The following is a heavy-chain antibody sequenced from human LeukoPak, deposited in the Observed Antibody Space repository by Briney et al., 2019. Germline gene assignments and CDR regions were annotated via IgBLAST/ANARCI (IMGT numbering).Heavy chain of an antibody. Sequence: SQTLSLTCSVSGGSISSGGYSWTWIRQPPGKGLEWIGYINHSGSAYYSPSLKGRLTISVDRSKNQSSLKLTSVTAADTAVYYCARDYGDYFRWSDPWGQGTLVTVSS. D-gene: IGHD4-17*01. V-gene: IGHV4-30-2*01. CDR3: ARDYGDYFRWSDP. J-gene: IGHJ5*02. CDR2: INHSGSA. CDR1: GGSISSGGYS.